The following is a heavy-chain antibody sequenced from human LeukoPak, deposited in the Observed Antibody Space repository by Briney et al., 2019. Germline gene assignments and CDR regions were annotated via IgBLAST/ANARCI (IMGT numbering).Heavy chain of an antibody. V-gene: IGHV5-51*01. J-gene: IGHJ6*02. CDR2: IYPGDSDT. Sequence: GESLKISCKGSGYSFTSYWIGWVRQMPGKGLEWMGIIYPGDSDTRYSPSFQGQVTISADKSISTAYLQWSSLKASDTAMYYCARSYGSGSYTYYYYGMDVWGQGTTVTVS. CDR3: ARSYGSGSYTYYYYGMDV. D-gene: IGHD3-10*01. CDR1: GYSFTSYW.